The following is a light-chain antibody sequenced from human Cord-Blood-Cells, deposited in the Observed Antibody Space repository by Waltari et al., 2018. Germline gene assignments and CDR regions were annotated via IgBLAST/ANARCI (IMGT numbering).Light chain of an antibody. CDR2: EVS. CDR1: SSAVGGFNF. Sequence: QSALTQPPSASGSPGQSVTISCTGTSSAVGGFNFASWYQQHPGKAPKLMIYEVSKRPSGVPDRFSGSKSGNTASMTVSAVQAEDEADYYCSSYAGSNNYVFGTGTKVTVL. CDR3: SSYAGSNNYV. J-gene: IGLJ1*01. V-gene: IGLV2-8*01.